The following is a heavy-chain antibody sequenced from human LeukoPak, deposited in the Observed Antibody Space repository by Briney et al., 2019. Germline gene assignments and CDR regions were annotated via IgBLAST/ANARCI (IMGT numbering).Heavy chain of an antibody. CDR1: GGSFSGYY. V-gene: IGHV4-34*01. Sequence: PSETLSLTCAVYGGSFSGYYWSWIRQPPGKGLEWIGEINHSGSTNYNPSLKSRVTISVDTSKNQLSLNLSSVTAADTAVYYCARSGYDFWSAYSQYFQHWGQGTLVTVSS. J-gene: IGHJ1*01. CDR3: ARSGYDFWSAYSQYFQH. CDR2: INHSGST. D-gene: IGHD3-3*01.